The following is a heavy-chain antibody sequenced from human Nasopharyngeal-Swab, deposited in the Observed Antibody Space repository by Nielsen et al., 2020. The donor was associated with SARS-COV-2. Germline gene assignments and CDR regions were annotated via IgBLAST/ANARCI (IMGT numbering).Heavy chain of an antibody. J-gene: IGHJ4*02. CDR3: ARDLGDYGGKGFGY. Sequence: ASVKVSCKASGYTFTSYGISWVRQAPGQGLEWMGWISAYNGNTNYAQKLQGRVTMTTDTSTSTAYMELRSLRSDDTVVYYCARDLGDYGGKGFGYWGQGTLVTVSS. CDR1: GYTFTSYG. V-gene: IGHV1-18*01. D-gene: IGHD4-23*01. CDR2: ISAYNGNT.